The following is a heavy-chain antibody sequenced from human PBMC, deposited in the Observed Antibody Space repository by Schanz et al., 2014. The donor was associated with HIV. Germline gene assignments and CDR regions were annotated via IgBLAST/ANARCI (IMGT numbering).Heavy chain of an antibody. J-gene: IGHJ4*02. CDR2: ISYDGSNK. V-gene: IGHV3-30*18. CDR1: GFTFSSYG. D-gene: IGHD6-13*01. Sequence: QVQLVESGGGVVQPWRSLRLSCAASGFTFSSYGMHWVRQAPGKGLEWVAVISYDGSNKYYADSVKGRFTISRDNSKNTLYLQMNSLRAEDTAVYYCAKEEQQLGGVGGYHFDYWGQGTLVTVSS. CDR3: AKEEQQLGGVGGYHFDY.